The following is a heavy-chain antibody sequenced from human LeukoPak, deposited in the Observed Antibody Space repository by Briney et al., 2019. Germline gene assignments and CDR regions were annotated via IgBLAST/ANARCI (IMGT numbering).Heavy chain of an antibody. CDR1: IDSFSGYY. J-gene: IGHJ4*02. CDR3: ARVRGDLSIDY. D-gene: IGHD2-21*02. V-gene: IGHV4-34*01. CDR2: INHSGTT. Sequence: SDTLSLTCAIYIDSFSGYYWTWIRQPPGKGLEWIGEINHSGTTNYNPSLKSRVTISADTSKNQFSLKLTSVTAADTATYYCARVRGDLSIDYWGQGNLVTVSS.